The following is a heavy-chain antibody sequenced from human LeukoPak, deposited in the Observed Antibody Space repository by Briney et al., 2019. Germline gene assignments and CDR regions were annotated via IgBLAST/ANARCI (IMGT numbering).Heavy chain of an antibody. J-gene: IGHJ4*02. D-gene: IGHD2-21*02. Sequence: ASVKVSCKASGYTFTSYYMHWVRQAPGQGLEWMGIINPSGGSTSYAQKFQGRVTMTRDMSTSTAYMELSSLRSEDTAVYYCVTSYCGGDCVDYWGQGTLVTVSS. CDR1: GYTFTSYY. V-gene: IGHV1-46*01. CDR3: VTSYCGGDCVDY. CDR2: INPSGGST.